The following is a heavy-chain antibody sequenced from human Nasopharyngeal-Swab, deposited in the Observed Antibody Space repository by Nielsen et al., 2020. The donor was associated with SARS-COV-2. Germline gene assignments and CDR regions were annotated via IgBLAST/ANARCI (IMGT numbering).Heavy chain of an antibody. D-gene: IGHD6-19*01. V-gene: IGHV1-2*06. CDR3: ARSVAGTTHYYYYYGMDV. CDR1: GYTFTGYY. Sequence: ASVKVSCKASGYTFTGYYMHWVRQAPGQGLEWMGRINPNSGGTNYAQKFQGRVTMTRDTSISTAYMELSRLRSDDTAVYYCARSVAGTTHYYYYYGMDVWGQGTTVTASS. CDR2: INPNSGGT. J-gene: IGHJ6*02.